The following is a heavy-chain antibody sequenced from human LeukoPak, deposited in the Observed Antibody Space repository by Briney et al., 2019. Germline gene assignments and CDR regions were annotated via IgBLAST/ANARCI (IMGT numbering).Heavy chain of an antibody. D-gene: IGHD3-16*02. Sequence: GGSLRPSCAASGFTFSSYWMSWVRQAPGKGLEWVANIKQDGSEKYYVDSVKGRFTISRDNAKNSLYLQMNSLRAEDTAVYYCAGSGGVIASDAFDIWGQGTMVTVSS. J-gene: IGHJ3*02. CDR1: GFTFSSYW. CDR3: AGSGGVIASDAFDI. V-gene: IGHV3-7*01. CDR2: IKQDGSEK.